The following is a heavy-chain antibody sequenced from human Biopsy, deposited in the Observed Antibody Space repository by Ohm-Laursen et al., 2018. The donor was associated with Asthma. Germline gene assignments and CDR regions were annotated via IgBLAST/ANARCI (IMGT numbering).Heavy chain of an antibody. D-gene: IGHD3-9*01. CDR3: ARTYYDFLTGQVKDVFGV. J-gene: IGHJ3*01. CDR2: VNTGNGDT. CDR1: GYTFIGCH. Sequence: SVKVSCNASGYTFIGCHIHWMRQAPGQGLEWMGWVNTGNGDTKYSQKFQGRVTITRDTSASTAYMELRSLRSEDTATYYCARTYYDFLTGQVKDVFGVWGQGTMVTVSS. V-gene: IGHV1-3*04.